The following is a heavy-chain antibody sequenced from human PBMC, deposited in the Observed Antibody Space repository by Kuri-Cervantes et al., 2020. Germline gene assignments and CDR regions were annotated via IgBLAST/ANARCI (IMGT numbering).Heavy chain of an antibody. CDR3: ARGEGDCSGGSCYSGAFDI. V-gene: IGHV1-18*01. D-gene: IGHD2-15*01. Sequence: ASVKVSCKASGYTFAIHSITWVRQAPGHGLEWMGWISAYNGNTNYAQKLQGRVTMTTDTSTSTAYMELRSLRSDDTAVYYCARGEGDCSGGSCYSGAFDIWGQGTMVTVSS. J-gene: IGHJ3*02. CDR1: GYTFAIHS. CDR2: ISAYNGNT.